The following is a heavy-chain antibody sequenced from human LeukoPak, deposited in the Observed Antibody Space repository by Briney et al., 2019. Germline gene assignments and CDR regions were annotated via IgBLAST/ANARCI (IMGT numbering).Heavy chain of an antibody. J-gene: IGHJ1*01. CDR1: GFTFSSYS. Sequence: GGSLRLSCAASGFTFSSYSMIWVRQAPGKGLEWVSCISSSGSGNIYYSDAVKGRFTLSRDSAKNSLYLQMNSLRVEDTAFYYCARGPGIAVAPLQHWGQGTLVSLSS. CDR2: ISSSGSGNI. CDR3: ARGPGIAVAPLQH. D-gene: IGHD6-19*01. V-gene: IGHV3-21*01.